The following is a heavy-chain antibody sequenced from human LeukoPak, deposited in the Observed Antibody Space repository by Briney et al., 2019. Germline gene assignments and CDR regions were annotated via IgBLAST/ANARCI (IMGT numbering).Heavy chain of an antibody. CDR2: ISPSGGIT. Sequence: GGTLRLSCAASGFTFSSHGMNWVRQAPGKGLEWVSGISPSGGITYYADSVKGRFTISRDNAKNSLYLQMNSLRAEDTAVYYCARAGPIWFGESPLDAFDIWGQGTMVTVSS. J-gene: IGHJ3*02. CDR1: GFTFSSHG. CDR3: ARAGPIWFGESPLDAFDI. D-gene: IGHD3-10*01. V-gene: IGHV3-21*01.